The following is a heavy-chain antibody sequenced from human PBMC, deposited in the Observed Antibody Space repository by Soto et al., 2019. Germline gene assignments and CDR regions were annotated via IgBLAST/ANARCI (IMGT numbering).Heavy chain of an antibody. CDR1: GLTVSGKKY. Sequence: DVQLVESGGGLIQPGGSLRLSCAAFGLTVSGKKYMAWVRQAPGRGLEWVSGINTISGSYYADSVEGRFAISRDNSQNTLYLQMDRLRAEDTAIYYCTKYTRTVELGENWGQGTLVTVSS. CDR2: INTISGS. V-gene: IGHV3-53*01. CDR3: TKYTRTVELGEN. J-gene: IGHJ4*02. D-gene: IGHD1-26*01.